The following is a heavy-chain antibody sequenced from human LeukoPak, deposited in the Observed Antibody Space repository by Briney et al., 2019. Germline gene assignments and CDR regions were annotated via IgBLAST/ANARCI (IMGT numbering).Heavy chain of an antibody. J-gene: IGHJ4*02. CDR1: GYTFTDYY. CDR2: INPNSGGA. Sequence: GASVKVSCKASGYTFTDYYMHWVRQAPGQGLEWMGWINPNSGGANYARKLQGRVTMTRDTSISTAYMEVSRLRSDDTAVYYCARGLGTVTTLNYYVADWGQGTLVTVSS. D-gene: IGHD4-17*01. V-gene: IGHV1-2*02. CDR3: ARGLGTVTTLNYYVAD.